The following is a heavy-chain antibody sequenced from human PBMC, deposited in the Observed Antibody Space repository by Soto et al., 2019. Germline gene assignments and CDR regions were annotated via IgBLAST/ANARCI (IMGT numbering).Heavy chain of an antibody. CDR2: IYYSGST. CDR3: ARLKTDYYWMDV. V-gene: IGHV4-39*01. J-gene: IGHJ6*04. Sequence: QLQLQESGPGLVKPSETLSLTCTVSGGSISSSSYYWGWIRQPPGKGLEWIGSIYYSGSTYYNPSLKSRVTISVDTSKNQFSLKLSSVTAADTAVYYCARLKTDYYWMDVWGKGTTVTVSS. CDR1: GGSISSSSYY.